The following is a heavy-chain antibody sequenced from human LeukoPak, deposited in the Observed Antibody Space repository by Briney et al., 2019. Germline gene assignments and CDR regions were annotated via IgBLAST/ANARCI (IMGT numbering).Heavy chain of an antibody. J-gene: IGHJ4*02. CDR3: ARRAKYYYDSSGTLFDY. D-gene: IGHD3-22*01. CDR2: IYYSGST. V-gene: IGHV4-59*08. Sequence: SETLSLTCTVSRGSIISYHWSWIRQPPGKGLEWIGYIYYSGSTNYNPSLKSRVTISVDTSKNQFSLKLSSVTAADTAVYYCARRAKYYYDSSGTLFDYWGQGTLVTVSS. CDR1: RGSIISYH.